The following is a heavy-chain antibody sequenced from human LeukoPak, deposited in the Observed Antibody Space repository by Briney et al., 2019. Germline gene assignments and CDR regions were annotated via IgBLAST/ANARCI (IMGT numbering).Heavy chain of an antibody. CDR2: ISYDGGNK. V-gene: IGHV3-30-3*01. J-gene: IGHJ3*02. CDR3: ARTTTDLSGDFPYFDI. CDR1: GFTFSSYA. Sequence: PGGSLRLSCAASGFTFSSYAMHWVRQAPGKGLEWVAVISYDGGNKYYADSVKGRFTISRDNSKNTLYLQMNSLRAEDTAVYYCARTTTDLSGDFPYFDIWGQGTMVTVSS. D-gene: IGHD2-21*02.